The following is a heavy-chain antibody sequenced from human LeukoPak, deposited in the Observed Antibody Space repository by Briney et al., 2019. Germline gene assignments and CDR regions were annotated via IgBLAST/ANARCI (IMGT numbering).Heavy chain of an antibody. CDR2: INSNGGST. Sequence: GGSLRLSCAASGFAFSNYATHWVRQAPGKGLEYVAGINSNGGSTFYADSVKGRFTMSGDNSKNTLYLQMSSLRAEDTAVYYCVKGTSTKYYYYGMDVWGQGTTVTVSS. CDR1: GFAFSNYA. V-gene: IGHV3-64D*06. D-gene: IGHD2-2*01. J-gene: IGHJ6*02. CDR3: VKGTSTKYYYYGMDV.